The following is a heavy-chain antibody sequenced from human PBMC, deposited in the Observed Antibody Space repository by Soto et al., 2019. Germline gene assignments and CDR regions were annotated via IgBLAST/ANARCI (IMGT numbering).Heavy chain of an antibody. D-gene: IGHD2-21*01. CDR1: GFSLSTRGVR. CDR2: IDWDDDK. J-gene: IGHJ4*02. V-gene: IGHV2-70*04. CDR3: AGIGDTFFDY. Sequence: SGPTLVNPTQTLTLTCTFSGFSLSTRGVRVSWIRQPPGKALEWLARIDWDDDKFYSTSLKTRLTISKDTSKNQVVLTMTNMDPVDTATYYCAGIGDTFFDYWGQGTRVTVPQ.